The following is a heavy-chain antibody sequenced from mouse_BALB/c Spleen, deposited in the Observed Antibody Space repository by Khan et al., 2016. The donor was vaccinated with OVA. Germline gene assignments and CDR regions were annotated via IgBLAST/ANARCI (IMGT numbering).Heavy chain of an antibody. CDR3: ARGGQGGFEY. CDR2: VSSLAYNF. V-gene: IGHV5-15*02. J-gene: IGHJ3*01. CDR1: GFTFSDYG. Sequence: EVELVESGGGLVQPGGSRKLSCASSGFTFSDYGMAWVRRAPGKGPEWVAFVSSLAYNFYYADTVTGRFTISIENAKNSLYLEMSSRRTEDTAMYYCARGGQGGFEYWGQGNLVTVSA.